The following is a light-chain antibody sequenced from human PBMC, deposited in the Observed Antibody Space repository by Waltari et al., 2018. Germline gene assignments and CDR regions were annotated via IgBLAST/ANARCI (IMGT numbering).Light chain of an antibody. J-gene: IGLJ2*01. Sequence: QSALTQPASVSGSPGQSVTIPCTGTSNDIGGSNYVSWYQQRPGKAPKLIIYDVNNRPSGVSGRFSGSKSGNTASLTISGLQAEDETDYYCSSFTRTVLFGGGTKLAVL. CDR1: SNDIGGSNY. CDR3: SSFTRTVL. CDR2: DVN. V-gene: IGLV2-14*01.